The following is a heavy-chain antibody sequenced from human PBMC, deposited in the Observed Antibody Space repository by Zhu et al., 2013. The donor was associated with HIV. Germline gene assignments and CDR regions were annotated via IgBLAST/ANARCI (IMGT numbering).Heavy chain of an antibody. J-gene: IGHJ4*02. CDR1: GYTFTGYY. CDR2: INPNSGGT. CDR3: ARDKGAAAAALYYFDY. D-gene: IGHD6-13*01. Sequence: QVQLVQSGAEVKKPGASVKVSCKASGYTFTGYYMHWVRQAPGQGLEWMGWINPNSGGTNYAQKFQGRVTMTRDTSISTVYMELSSLRSEDTAVYYCARDKGAAAAALYYFDYWGQGTLVTVSS. V-gene: IGHV1-2*02.